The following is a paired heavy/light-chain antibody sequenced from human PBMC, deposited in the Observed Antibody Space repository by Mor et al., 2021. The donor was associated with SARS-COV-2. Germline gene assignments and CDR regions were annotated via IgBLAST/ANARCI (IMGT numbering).Heavy chain of an antibody. CDR2: ISSFSGDI. Sequence: EEQLVESGGGLVQPGGSLRLSCVGSGFPFRSYTMNWVRQAPGKGLEWVSSISSFSGDIHYVDSVKGRFTISRDNAKSSLSLQLNSLTADDTAVYYCARRVVDEGMDVWGQGTTVTVSS. CDR3: ARRVVDEGMDV. CDR1: GFPFRSYT. V-gene: IGHV3-21*01. J-gene: IGHJ6*02.
Light chain of an antibody. CDR2: GNI. J-gene: IGLJ3*02. CDR1: SSNIGAGYH. CDR3: QSYDSSLSGGV. Sequence: QSVLTQPPSVSGAPGQRVTISCTGSSSNIGAGYHVHWYQQLPGAAPQLLIYGNINRPSGVPDRFSGSQSGTSASLAITGLQPEDEGDYYCQSYDSSLSGGVFGGGTKLTVL. V-gene: IGLV1-40*01.